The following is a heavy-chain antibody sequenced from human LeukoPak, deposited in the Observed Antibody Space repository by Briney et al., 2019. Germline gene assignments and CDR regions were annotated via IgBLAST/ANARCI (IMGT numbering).Heavy chain of an antibody. CDR1: GFTFSSYA. J-gene: IGHJ4*02. Sequence: GGSLRLSCAASGFTFSSYAMSWVRQAPGKGLEWVSGITGSGGSTYYADSAKGRFTISRDNSKNTLYLQMNSLRAEDSAVYYCAKDYGGYLFDYWGQETLVTVSS. D-gene: IGHD4-23*01. CDR2: ITGSGGST. V-gene: IGHV3-23*01. CDR3: AKDYGGYLFDY.